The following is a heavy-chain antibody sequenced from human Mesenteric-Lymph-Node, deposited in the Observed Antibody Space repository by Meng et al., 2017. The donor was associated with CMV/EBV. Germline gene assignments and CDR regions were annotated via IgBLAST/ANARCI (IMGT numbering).Heavy chain of an antibody. D-gene: IGHD6-19*01. J-gene: IGHJ4*02. CDR1: GYTFTSFD. CDR3: ARGPSYSSGFPDC. V-gene: IGHV1-8*02. Sequence: QEQLVQSGAEVKKPGALVKVSCKASGYTFTSFDINWVRQATGQGPEWMGWMNPNSGNTGYAQKFQGRVTLTRDTSISTAYMELSSLRSEDTAVYYCARGPSYSSGFPDCWGQGTLVTVSS. CDR2: MNPNSGNT.